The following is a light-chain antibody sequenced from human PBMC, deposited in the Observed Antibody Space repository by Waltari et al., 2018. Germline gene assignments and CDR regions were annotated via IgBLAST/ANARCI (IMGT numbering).Light chain of an antibody. Sequence: QSALTQPASVSGSPGQSITISCTGPNSDVGSYNHVPWYQQHPGKAPKLMIFEVTKRPSGVPNRFSGSKSGNTASLTISGLQAEDEADYYCCSYAGRITFVVFGGGTKLTVL. CDR2: EVT. J-gene: IGLJ2*01. CDR1: NSDVGSYNH. CDR3: CSYAGRITFVV. V-gene: IGLV2-23*02.